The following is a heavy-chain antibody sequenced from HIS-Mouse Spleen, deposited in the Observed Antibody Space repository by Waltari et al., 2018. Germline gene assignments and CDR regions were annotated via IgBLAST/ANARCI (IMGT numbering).Heavy chain of an antibody. CDR3: ARSRAAAAGYYFDY. CDR1: GGSFSGYY. D-gene: IGHD6-13*01. Sequence: QVQLQQWGAGLLKPSETLSLTCAVYGGSFSGYYWSWIRQPPGKGLEGIGEINHSGSTNYNPSLKSRVTISVDTSKNQFSLKLSSVTAADTAVYYCARSRAAAAGYYFDYWGQGTLVTVSS. CDR2: INHSGST. J-gene: IGHJ4*02. V-gene: IGHV4-34*01.